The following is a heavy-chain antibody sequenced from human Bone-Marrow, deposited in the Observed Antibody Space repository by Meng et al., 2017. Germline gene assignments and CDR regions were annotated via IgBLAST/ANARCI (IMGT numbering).Heavy chain of an antibody. D-gene: IGHD1-26*01. CDR2: INAYNGDT. CDR3: ASVEVGITSGDY. J-gene: IGHJ4*02. CDR1: GYTFTNYV. Sequence: LVRSGGVVKKPGASVTISCKASGYTFTNYVITWVRQAPGQGLEWMGWINAYNGDTNYAQTLQGRVTMTTDTSTSTAYMELRSLRSDDTAVYYCASVEVGITSGDYWGQGTLVTVSS. V-gene: IGHV1-18*01.